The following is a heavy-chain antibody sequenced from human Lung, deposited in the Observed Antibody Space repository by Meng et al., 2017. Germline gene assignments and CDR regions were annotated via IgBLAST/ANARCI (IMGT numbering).Heavy chain of an antibody. V-gene: IGHV4-34*01. CDR1: GGSFSDYY. CDR2: INHSGST. D-gene: IGHD4-11*01. CDR3: ARGPTTMAHDFDY. Sequence: QVPLRQWGAGLLKPSETLSLTCAVSGGSFSDYYWSWIRQPPGKGLEWIGEINHSGSTNYNPSLESRATISVDTSQNNLSLKLSSVTAADSAVYYCARGPTTMAHDFDYWGQGTLVTVSS. J-gene: IGHJ4*02.